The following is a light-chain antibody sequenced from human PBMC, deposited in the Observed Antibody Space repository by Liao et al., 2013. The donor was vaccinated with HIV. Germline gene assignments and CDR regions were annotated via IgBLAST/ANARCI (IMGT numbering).Light chain of an antibody. CDR2: FDS. J-gene: IGLJ3*02. Sequence: SYGLTQPPSVSVAPGQTATITCGGENIGSDTVHWYRQQPGQAPVLVIFFDSDRPSGIPERFSGSNSGNTATLTISRVEAGDEADYYCQVWDSSSDHWVFGGGTKLTVL. CDR1: NIGSDT. CDR3: QVWDSSSDHWV. V-gene: IGLV3-21*01.